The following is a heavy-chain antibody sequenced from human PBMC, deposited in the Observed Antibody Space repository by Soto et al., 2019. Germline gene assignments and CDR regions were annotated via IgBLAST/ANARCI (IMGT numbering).Heavy chain of an antibody. J-gene: IGHJ4*02. Sequence: PSDSLSRTSTLSGCPIRSSTYNCGWIRQPPGKGLEWIGFISYSGTTHYSASLRSRVSISVDPSKNQFSLDLSSVTAADTAVYYCATMGTPVTGLYYFDYWGQG. CDR3: ATMGTPVTGLYYFDY. CDR1: GCPIRSSTYN. D-gene: IGHD4-17*01. CDR2: ISYSGTT. V-gene: IGHV4-30-4*02.